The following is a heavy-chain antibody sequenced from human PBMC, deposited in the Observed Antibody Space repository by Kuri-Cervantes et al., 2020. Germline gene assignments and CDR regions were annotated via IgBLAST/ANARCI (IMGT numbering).Heavy chain of an antibody. V-gene: IGHV1-3*01. CDR3: VSYSFYGYGMDV. D-gene: IGHD2-21*01. J-gene: IGHJ6*02. Sequence: ASVKVSCKASGYTFTSYAMHWVRQAPGQRLEWMGWINAGNGNTKYSQKFQGRVTITRDTSASTAYMELSSLRSEDTAVYYCVSYSFYGYGMDVWGQGTTVTVSS. CDR1: GYTFTSYA. CDR2: INAGNGNT.